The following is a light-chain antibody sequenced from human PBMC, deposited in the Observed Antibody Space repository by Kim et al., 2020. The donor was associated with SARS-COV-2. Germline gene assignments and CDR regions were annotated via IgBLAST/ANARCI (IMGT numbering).Light chain of an antibody. Sequence: QSVLTQPASVSGSPGQSISISCTGSSSDVGGYNYVSWYQQHPGKAPKLIIYDVSNRPSGFSNRFSGSKSGNTASLTISGLQAEDEADYFCSSYTSSITLVFGGGTQLTVL. CDR2: DVS. V-gene: IGLV2-14*03. CDR3: SSYTSSITLV. J-gene: IGLJ2*01. CDR1: SSDVGGYNY.